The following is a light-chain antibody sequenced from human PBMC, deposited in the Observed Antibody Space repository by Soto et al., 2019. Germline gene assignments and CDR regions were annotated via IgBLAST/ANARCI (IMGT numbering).Light chain of an antibody. Sequence: IQMTQSPSFLSASAGDRVTIFCRASQSISNFLHWYQQKPGKAPKLLIYAASKLESGVPSRFGGSGSGTDFTLTISSLQPEDFATYYCQQSYRNPRTFGLGTKVDI. V-gene: IGKV1-39*01. J-gene: IGKJ1*01. CDR2: AAS. CDR1: QSISNF. CDR3: QQSYRNPRT.